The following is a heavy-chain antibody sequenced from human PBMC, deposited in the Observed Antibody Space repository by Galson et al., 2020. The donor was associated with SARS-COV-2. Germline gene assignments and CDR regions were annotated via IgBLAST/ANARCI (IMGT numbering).Heavy chain of an antibody. Sequence: TGGSLRLSCAASGFTFSSYAMSWVRQAPGKGLEWVSAFRGSGGSTYYADSVKGRFTISRDNSKNTLYLQMNSLRAEDTAVYYCARDKIGEYQLLLGYWGQGTLVTVSS. D-gene: IGHD2-2*01. CDR2: FRGSGGST. CDR3: ARDKIGEYQLLLGY. CDR1: GFTFSSYA. V-gene: IGHV3-23*01. J-gene: IGHJ4*02.